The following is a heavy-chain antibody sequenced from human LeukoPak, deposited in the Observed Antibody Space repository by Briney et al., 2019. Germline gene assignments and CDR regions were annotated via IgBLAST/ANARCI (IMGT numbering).Heavy chain of an antibody. V-gene: IGHV1-18*01. J-gene: IGHJ6*03. Sequence: GASVKVFCKASGYTFTSYGISWVRQAPGQGLEWMGWISAYNGNTNYAQKLQGRVTMTTDTSTSTAYMELRSLRSDDTAAYYCARDRYSSSWYGPYYYYYMDVWGKGTTVTISS. D-gene: IGHD6-13*01. CDR2: ISAYNGNT. CDR1: GYTFTSYG. CDR3: ARDRYSSSWYGPYYYYYMDV.